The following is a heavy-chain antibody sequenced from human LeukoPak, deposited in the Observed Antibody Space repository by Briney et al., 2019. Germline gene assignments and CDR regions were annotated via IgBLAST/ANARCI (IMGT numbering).Heavy chain of an antibody. J-gene: IGHJ4*02. Sequence: GASVKVSCEASGYTFTSYYMHWVRQAPGQGLEWMGIINPSGGSTSYAQKFQGRVTMTRDTSTSTVYMELSSLRSEDTAVYYCARGAYYDFWSGYPNWDYFDYWGQGTLVTVSS. CDR3: ARGAYYDFWSGYPNWDYFDY. CDR2: INPSGGST. D-gene: IGHD3-3*01. V-gene: IGHV1-46*03. CDR1: GYTFTSYY.